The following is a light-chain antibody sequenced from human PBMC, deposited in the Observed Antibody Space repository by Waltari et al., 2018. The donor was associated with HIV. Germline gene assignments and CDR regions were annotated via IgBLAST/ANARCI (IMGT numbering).Light chain of an antibody. CDR2: GNS. CDR3: QSYDSSLSNWV. V-gene: IGLV1-40*01. CDR1: RPNNGAGYD. Sequence: QSVLTQPPSVSGAPGQRVTIPCTGSRPNNGAGYDVTWSQQLPGTAPKLLIYGNSNRPSGVPDRFSGSKSGTSASLAITGLQPDDETDYYCQSYDSSLSNWVFGGGTKLTVL. J-gene: IGLJ3*02.